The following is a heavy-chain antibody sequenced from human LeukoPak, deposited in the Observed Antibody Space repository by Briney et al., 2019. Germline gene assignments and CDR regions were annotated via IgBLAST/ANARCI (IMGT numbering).Heavy chain of an antibody. CDR2: VSSDGSST. CDR3: ARAPVRGVASTGFDY. CDR1: GFTFSNYA. Sequence: GGSLILSCAASGFTFSNYAMHWVRQAPGKGLEWVAAVSSDGSSTWSADSVRGRFSISRDNSENTLDLHMNSLRAEDTALYYCARAPVRGVASTGFDYWGRGTLVTVSS. V-gene: IGHV3-30-3*01. D-gene: IGHD3-10*01. J-gene: IGHJ4*02.